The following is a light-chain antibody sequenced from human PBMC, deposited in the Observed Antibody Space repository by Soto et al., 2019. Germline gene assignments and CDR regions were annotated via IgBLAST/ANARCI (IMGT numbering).Light chain of an antibody. V-gene: IGLV2-11*01. J-gene: IGLJ3*02. Sequence: QSALTQPRSVSGSPGQSVTISCTGTSSDVGGYNYVSWYQHHPGKAPKLMIYDVSKRPSGVPDRFSGSKSGNTASLTISGLQAEDEADYYCCSSAGSGDVFGGGTQLTVL. CDR2: DVS. CDR1: SSDVGGYNY. CDR3: CSSAGSGDV.